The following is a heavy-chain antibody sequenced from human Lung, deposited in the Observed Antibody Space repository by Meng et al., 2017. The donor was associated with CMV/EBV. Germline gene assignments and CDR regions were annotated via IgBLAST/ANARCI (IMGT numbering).Heavy chain of an antibody. CDR1: GGSFSDFY. V-gene: IGHV4-34*01. CDR2: INHSGTA. J-gene: IGHJ6*02. CDR3: ARVSTVFYGFDLSEISTRISSGSYPRNVHHYNGMDV. Sequence: SETLSLXCAVHGGSFSDFYYIWIRQSPATGLEWTGEINHSGTANYNPSLKSRVTMSVDTSKNQISLKLNSVTVADTAVYYCARVSTVFYGFDLSEISTRISSGSYPRNVHHYNGMDVWGQGTXVNVYS. D-gene: IGHD1-26*01.